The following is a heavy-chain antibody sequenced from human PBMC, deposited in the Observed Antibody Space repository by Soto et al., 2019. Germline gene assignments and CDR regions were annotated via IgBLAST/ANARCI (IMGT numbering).Heavy chain of an antibody. D-gene: IGHD6-19*01. J-gene: IGHJ4*02. CDR3: ANAGYTNDWEERPFDC. Sequence: EVQPLESGGGGVQPWGSLRLSFAASGFTFSSHWMHWVRQVPWTGLVWVSRINSDGTSTTYMDSVEGRFTTSRDNAKNTLKLEMNLLRVEDTAVYSCANAGYTNDWEERPFDCWGQGTLVSVSS. V-gene: IGHV3-74*03. CDR1: GFTFSSHW. CDR2: INSDGTST.